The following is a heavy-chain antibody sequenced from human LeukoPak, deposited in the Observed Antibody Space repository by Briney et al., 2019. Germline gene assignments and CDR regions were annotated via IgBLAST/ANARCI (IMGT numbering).Heavy chain of an antibody. Sequence: SVKVSCKASGGTFNIYGFSWVRQAPGQGLEWMGRIIPILGITNYAQKFQARVTITADTSTSTAYMELSSLRSEDTAVYYCARDQGVGQKLAYNWFFDLWGRGTLVTVSS. CDR3: ARDQGVGQKLAYNWFFDL. V-gene: IGHV1-69*04. CDR1: GGTFNIYG. J-gene: IGHJ2*01. CDR2: IIPILGIT. D-gene: IGHD6-13*01.